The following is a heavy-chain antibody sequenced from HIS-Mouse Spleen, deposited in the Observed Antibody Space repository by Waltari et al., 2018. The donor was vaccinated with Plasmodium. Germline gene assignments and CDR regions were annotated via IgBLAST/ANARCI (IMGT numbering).Heavy chain of an antibody. V-gene: IGHV3-53*02. CDR3: ARAAIAWGSPYYFDY. D-gene: IGHD7-27*01. CDR2: IYSGGST. CDR1: GFTVRSNY. J-gene: IGHJ4*02. Sequence: EVQLVETGGGLIQPGGSLRLSCAASGFTVRSNYMSWVRRAPGKGVEWVSVIYSGGSTYYADSVKGRFTISRDNSKNTLYLQMNSLRAEDTAVYYCARAAIAWGSPYYFDYWGQGTLVTVSS.